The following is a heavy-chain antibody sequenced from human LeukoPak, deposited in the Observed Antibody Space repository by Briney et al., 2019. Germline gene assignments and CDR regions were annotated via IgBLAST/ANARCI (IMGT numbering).Heavy chain of an antibody. Sequence: PSETLSLTCTVSGGSISSYYWSWIRQPPGKGLEWIGYIYYSGSTNYNPSLKSRVTISVDTSKNQFSLKLSSVTAADTAVYYCARGGLSSITARGFDPWGQGTLVTVSS. J-gene: IGHJ5*02. CDR1: GGSISSYY. D-gene: IGHD6-6*01. CDR2: IYYSGST. V-gene: IGHV4-59*12. CDR3: ARGGLSSITARGFDP.